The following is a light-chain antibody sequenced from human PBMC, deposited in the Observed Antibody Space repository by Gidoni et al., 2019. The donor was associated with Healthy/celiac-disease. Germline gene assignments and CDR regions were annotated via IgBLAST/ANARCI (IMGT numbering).Light chain of an antibody. CDR2: KVS. CDR3: MQGTPRPPT. CDR1: QSLVYSDGNNY. J-gene: IGKJ1*01. Sequence: EGEMTQWARSSTVTLGQPSSISCRSSQSLVYSDGNNYLNWFQQRPGHSPMRIIYKVSNRDSVFPDRFSGSASGTYFTLKISRVEAEDVAVYCCMQGTPRPPTFGQGTKVEIK. V-gene: IGKV2-30*01.